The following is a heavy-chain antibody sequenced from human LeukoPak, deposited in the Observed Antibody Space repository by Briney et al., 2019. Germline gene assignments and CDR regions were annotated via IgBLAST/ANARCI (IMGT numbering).Heavy chain of an antibody. CDR3: ARDSQLN. J-gene: IGHJ4*02. D-gene: IGHD2-2*01. Sequence: PGGSLRLSCAASGFTFSSYAMSWVRQAPGKGLEWVSAISGSAYYADSVKGRFTISRDNSKNTLYLQMNSLRAEDAAVYYCARDSQLNWGQGTLVTVSS. V-gene: IGHV3-23*01. CDR2: ISGSA. CDR1: GFTFSSYA.